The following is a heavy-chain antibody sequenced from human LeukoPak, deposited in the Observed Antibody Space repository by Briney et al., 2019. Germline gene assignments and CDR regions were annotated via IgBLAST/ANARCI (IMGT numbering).Heavy chain of an antibody. CDR1: GFTFSSYS. J-gene: IGHJ4*02. CDR2: ISSSSSYI. D-gene: IGHD3-10*01. Sequence: GGSLRLSCAAPGFTFSSYSMNWVRQAPGKGLEWVSSISSSSSYIYYADSVKGRFTISRDNAKNSLYLQMNSLRAEDTAVYYCARVAGDSGPARPFDYWGQGTLVTVSS. CDR3: ARVAGDSGPARPFDY. V-gene: IGHV3-21*01.